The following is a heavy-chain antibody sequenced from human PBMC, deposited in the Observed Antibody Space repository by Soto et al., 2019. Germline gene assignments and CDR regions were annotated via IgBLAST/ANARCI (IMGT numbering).Heavy chain of an antibody. J-gene: IGHJ6*02. V-gene: IGHV5-10-1*01. CDR1: GYSFTSYW. CDR2: IDPSDSYT. Sequence: PGESLKISCKGSGYSFTSYWISWVRQMPGKGLEWMGRIDPSDSYTNYSPSFQGHVTISADKSISTAYLQWSSLKASDTAMYYCARQDVFWSKYSYYYYGMDVWGQGTTVTVSS. CDR3: ARQDVFWSKYSYYYYGMDV. D-gene: IGHD3-3*01.